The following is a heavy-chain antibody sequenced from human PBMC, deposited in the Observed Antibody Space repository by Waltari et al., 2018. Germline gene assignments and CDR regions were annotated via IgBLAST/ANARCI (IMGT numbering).Heavy chain of an antibody. Sequence: EVHLVVSGGGWVQPGGSLRLSCGASGFTFSRYWMSWVRQTPGKGLEWVANINYDGSQKYYVDSVKGRFSISRDNAKNSVYLQMNSLRVEDTAVYYCAKSRGFEYWGQGTLITVSS. D-gene: IGHD2-2*01. CDR3: AKSRGFEY. V-gene: IGHV3-7*01. J-gene: IGHJ4*02. CDR1: GFTFSRYW. CDR2: INYDGSQK.